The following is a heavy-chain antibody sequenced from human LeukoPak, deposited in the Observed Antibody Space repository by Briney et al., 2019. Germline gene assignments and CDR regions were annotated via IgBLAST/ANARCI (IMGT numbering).Heavy chain of an antibody. D-gene: IGHD2-2*01. CDR3: ARDERAFNTRWYDFYYMDV. CDR2: IYSDGRT. J-gene: IGHJ6*03. V-gene: IGHV3-53*01. CDR1: GFTVSNKY. Sequence: GGSLRLSCAASGFTVSNKYMTWVRQAPGKGLEWVSLIYSDGRTYYADSVKGRCTISRDNAKNSLYLQMNSLRADDTAVYYCARDERAFNTRWYDFYYMDVWGKGTSVTGSS.